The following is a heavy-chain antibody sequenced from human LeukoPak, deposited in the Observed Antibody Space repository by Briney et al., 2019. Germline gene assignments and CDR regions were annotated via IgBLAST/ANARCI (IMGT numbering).Heavy chain of an antibody. Sequence: PSETLSLTCTVSGGSISSYYWSWIRQPPGKGLEWIGYIYYSGSTNYNPSLKSRVTISVDTSKNQFSLKLSSVTAADTAVYYCARDLAGRNHAFDIWGQGTMVTVSS. D-gene: IGHD1-14*01. CDR1: GGSISSYY. CDR3: ARDLAGRNHAFDI. J-gene: IGHJ3*02. V-gene: IGHV4-59*01. CDR2: IYYSGST.